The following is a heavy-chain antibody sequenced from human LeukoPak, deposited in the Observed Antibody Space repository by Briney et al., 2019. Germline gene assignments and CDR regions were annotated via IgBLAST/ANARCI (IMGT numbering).Heavy chain of an antibody. CDR1: GGSISSYF. CDR3: ARDSRDYGYFDY. CDR2: IYASGST. J-gene: IGHJ4*02. Sequence: SETLPLTCTVSGGSISSYFWSWIRQPAGKGLEWIGRIYASGSTNYNPSLKSRVTLSLDTSKKQFSLKLTSVTAADTAVYYCARDSRDYGYFDYWGQGTLVTVSS. V-gene: IGHV4-4*07. D-gene: IGHD4-17*01.